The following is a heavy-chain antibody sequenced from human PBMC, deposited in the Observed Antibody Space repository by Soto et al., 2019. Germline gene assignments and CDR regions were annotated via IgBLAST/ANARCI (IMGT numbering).Heavy chain of an antibody. CDR2: IIPIPGIA. J-gene: IGHJ6*02. CDR1: GGTFSSYT. V-gene: IGHV1-69*02. CDR3: ASNYDSSGYYYEEDYYYGMDV. D-gene: IGHD3-22*01. Sequence: SVKVSCKASGGTFSSYTISWVRQAPGQGLEWMGRIIPIPGIANYAQKFQGRVTITADKSTSTAYMELSSLRSEDTAVYYCASNYDSSGYYYEEDYYYGMDVWGQGTTVTVS.